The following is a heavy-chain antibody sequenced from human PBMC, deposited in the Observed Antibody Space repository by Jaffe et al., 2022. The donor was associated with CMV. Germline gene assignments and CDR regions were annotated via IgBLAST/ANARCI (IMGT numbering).Heavy chain of an antibody. CDR1: GGSISSYY. V-gene: IGHV4-59*01. J-gene: IGHJ3*02. CDR3: AREGVGTGVDAFDI. Sequence: QVQLQESGPGLVKPSETLSLTCTVSGGSISSYYWSWIRQPPGKGLEWIGYIYYSGSTNYNPSLKSRVTISVDTSKNQFSLKLSSVTAADTAVYYCAREGVGTGVDAFDIWGQGTMVTVSS. CDR2: IYYSGST. D-gene: IGHD3-10*01.